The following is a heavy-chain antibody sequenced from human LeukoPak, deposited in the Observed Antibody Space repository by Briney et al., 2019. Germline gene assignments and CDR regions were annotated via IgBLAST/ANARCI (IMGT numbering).Heavy chain of an antibody. D-gene: IGHD1-26*01. V-gene: IGHV4-34*01. CDR1: VHSFSGYY. Sequence: SETLSLTCAVYVHSFSGYYWGWIRQPPGKGLEWIGEINHSGSTNYNPSLKSRVTISVDTSKNQFSLKLSAVTAPDTAVYYCAPAPPRRPDVNPTNDPWGQGALVTVSS. CDR2: INHSGST. J-gene: IGHJ5*02. CDR3: APAPPRRPDVNPTNDP.